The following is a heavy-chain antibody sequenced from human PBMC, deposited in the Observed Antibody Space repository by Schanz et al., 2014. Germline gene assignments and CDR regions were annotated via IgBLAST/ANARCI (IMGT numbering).Heavy chain of an antibody. CDR3: ARETTIITGGAFDV. CDR2: IIPILDKT. CDR1: GGTFSSST. V-gene: IGHV1-69*08. Sequence: QVQLVQSGAEVKKPGSSVKVSCKASGGTFSSSTLTWVRQAPGQGLEWMGRIIPILDKTNYAQKFQGRVTMTADKSTSTVYMEVSGLRSEDTAVYYCARETTIITGGAFDVWGQGTLVTASS. D-gene: IGHD3-9*01. J-gene: IGHJ4*02.